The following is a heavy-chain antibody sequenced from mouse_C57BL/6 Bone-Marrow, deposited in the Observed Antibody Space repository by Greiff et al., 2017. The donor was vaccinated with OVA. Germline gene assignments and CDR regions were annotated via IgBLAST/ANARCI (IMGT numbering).Heavy chain of an antibody. CDR1: GFTFSSYG. CDR2: ISSGGSYT. CDR3: ARHWVRQALFAY. V-gene: IGHV5-6*01. D-gene: IGHD2-14*01. J-gene: IGHJ3*01. Sequence: EVMLVESGGDLVKPGGSLKLSCAASGFTFSSYGMSWVRQTPDKRLEWVATISSGGSYTYYPDSVKGRFTISRDNAKNTLYLQMSSLKSEDTAMYYCARHWVRQALFAYWGQGTLVTVSA.